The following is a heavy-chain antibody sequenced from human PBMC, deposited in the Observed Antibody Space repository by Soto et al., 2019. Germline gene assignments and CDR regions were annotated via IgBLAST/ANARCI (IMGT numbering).Heavy chain of an antibody. J-gene: IGHJ4*02. Sequence: SETRSLTCLVSGESISSRAYYWGWILHPPGKGLEWIGSIYYSVRTYYNPSFKSRVTISIDTSKNHFSLKLSSVTATDTAVYYFARQRTTVVTQAYVDHGGQGALVTVSS. CDR1: GESISSRAYY. D-gene: IGHD2-21*02. V-gene: IGHV4-39*01. CDR3: ARQRTTVVTQAYVDH. CDR2: IYYSVRT.